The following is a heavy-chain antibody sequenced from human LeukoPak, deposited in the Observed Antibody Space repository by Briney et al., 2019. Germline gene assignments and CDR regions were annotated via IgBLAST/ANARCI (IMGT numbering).Heavy chain of an antibody. D-gene: IGHD4-17*01. V-gene: IGHV3-30*02. Sequence: GGSLRLSGAASGFTFSSYSMHWVRQAPGKGREWVAFIRYDGSNKYYADSVKGRFTISRDNSKNTLYLQMNSLRAEDTAVYYCAKDLFSLGPSYLTTGTLDYWGQGTLVTVSS. CDR1: GFTFSSYS. CDR3: AKDLFSLGPSYLTTGTLDY. J-gene: IGHJ4*02. CDR2: IRYDGSNK.